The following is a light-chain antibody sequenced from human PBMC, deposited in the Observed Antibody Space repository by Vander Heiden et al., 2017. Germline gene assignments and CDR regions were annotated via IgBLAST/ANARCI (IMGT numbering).Light chain of an antibody. CDR3: QQSDSTPRT. CDR1: QSISSY. Sequence: DIQMTQSPTSLSASVGDRVTITCRASQSISSYLNWYQQKPGKAPKLLIYAASSLQSGVPSRFSGSGSGTDFTLTISSLQPEDFATYYCQQSDSTPRTFACGTKVEIK. V-gene: IGKV1-39*01. CDR2: AAS. J-gene: IGKJ4*01.